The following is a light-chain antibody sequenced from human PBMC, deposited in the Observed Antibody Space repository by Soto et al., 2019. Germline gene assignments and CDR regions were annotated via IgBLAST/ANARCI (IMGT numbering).Light chain of an antibody. CDR2: GAS. Sequence: EIVMTQSPATLSVSQGERATLSCRASQSVSSNLAWYQQKPGQAPRLLIYGASIRATGIPARFSGSGSGTEFTLTISSLQSEDFAVYYCQQYNNWPLTFGQGTRLEIK. CDR3: QQYNNWPLT. CDR1: QSVSSN. J-gene: IGKJ5*01. V-gene: IGKV3D-15*01.